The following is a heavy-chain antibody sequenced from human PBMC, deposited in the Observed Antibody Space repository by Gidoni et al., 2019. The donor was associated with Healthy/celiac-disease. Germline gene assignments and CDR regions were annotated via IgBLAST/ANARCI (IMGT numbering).Heavy chain of an antibody. V-gene: IGHV4-34*01. J-gene: IGHJ4*02. Sequence: QVQLQQWGAGLLKPSETLSLTCAVYGGSFSGYYWSWIRQPPGKGLEWIGEINHSGSTNYNPSLKRRVTISVDTSKNQFSLKLSSVTAADTAVYYCARRQPRQAYHWGGFDYWGQGTLVTVSS. D-gene: IGHD7-27*01. CDR1: GGSFSGYY. CDR2: INHSGST. CDR3: ARRQPRQAYHWGGFDY.